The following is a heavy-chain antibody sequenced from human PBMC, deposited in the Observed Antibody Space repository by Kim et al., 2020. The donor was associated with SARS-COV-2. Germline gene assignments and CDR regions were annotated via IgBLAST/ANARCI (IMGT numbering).Heavy chain of an antibody. V-gene: IGHV4-30-4*01. J-gene: IGHJ4*02. CDR2: IYYSGST. D-gene: IGHD1-26*01. Sequence: SETLSITCTVSGGSISSGDYYWSWIRQPPGKGLEWIGYIYYSGSTYYNPSLKSRVTISVDTSKNQFSLKLSSVTAADTAVYYCARGGSGSYFFDYWGQGTLVTVSS. CDR1: GGSISSGDYY. CDR3: ARGGSGSYFFDY.